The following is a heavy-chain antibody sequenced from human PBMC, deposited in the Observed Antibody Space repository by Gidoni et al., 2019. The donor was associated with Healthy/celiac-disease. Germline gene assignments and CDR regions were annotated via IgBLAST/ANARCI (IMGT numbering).Heavy chain of an antibody. CDR1: GGSISSSSYY. CDR3: ARLAYCSSTSCYHALTYIFDY. CDR2: IYYSGST. Sequence: QLQLQESGPGLVKPSETLYLTCTVSGGSISSSSYYWGWIRQPPGKGLEWIGSIYYSGSTYYNPSLKSLVSISVDTSKNQFSLKLSFVTAADTAVYYCARLAYCSSTSCYHALTYIFDYWGQGTLVTVSS. D-gene: IGHD2-2*01. V-gene: IGHV4-39*01. J-gene: IGHJ4*02.